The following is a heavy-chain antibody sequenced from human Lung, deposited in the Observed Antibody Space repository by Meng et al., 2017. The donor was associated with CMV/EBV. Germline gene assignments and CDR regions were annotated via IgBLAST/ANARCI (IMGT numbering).Heavy chain of an antibody. CDR1: GFTFSRYG. CDR2: VRNDGSKK. V-gene: IGHV3-30*02. Sequence: GGSLRLSCVESGFTFSRYGMHWVRQAPGKGLEWVAFVRNDGSKKYYADSVKSRFTISRDNSKNTLYLQMNSLRSEDKAVYFCAKDDDSAGYYFADYWGQGTLVTVSS. D-gene: IGHD3-9*01. CDR3: AKDDDSAGYYFADY. J-gene: IGHJ4*02.